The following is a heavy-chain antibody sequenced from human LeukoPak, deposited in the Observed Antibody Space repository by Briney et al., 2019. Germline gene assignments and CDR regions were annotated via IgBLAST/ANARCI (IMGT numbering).Heavy chain of an antibody. CDR2: ISGDGGVT. CDR3: AKEGDPMMGAFDI. V-gene: IGHV3-43*02. CDR1: GFTFDEYA. J-gene: IGHJ3*02. D-gene: IGHD3-22*01. Sequence: GGSLRLSCAAPGFTFDEYAMNWVRQAPGKGLEWVSLISGDGGVTYYADSVKGRFTISRDNSKNSLYLQMNSLRTEDTALYYCAKEGDPMMGAFDIWGQGTMVTVSS.